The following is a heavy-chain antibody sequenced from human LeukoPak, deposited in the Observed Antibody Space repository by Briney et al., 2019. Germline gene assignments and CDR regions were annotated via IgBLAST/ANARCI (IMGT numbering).Heavy chain of an antibody. Sequence: PSETLSLTCSVSGGSISSYYWSWIRQPPGKGLEWIGYIYYSGSTNYNPSLKSRVTISVDTSKNQFSLKLSSVTAADTAVYYCARDRQVGYLDYWGRGTLVTVSS. V-gene: IGHV4-59*01. CDR3: ARDRQVGYLDY. J-gene: IGHJ4*02. CDR2: IYYSGST. CDR1: GGSISSYY. D-gene: IGHD1-26*01.